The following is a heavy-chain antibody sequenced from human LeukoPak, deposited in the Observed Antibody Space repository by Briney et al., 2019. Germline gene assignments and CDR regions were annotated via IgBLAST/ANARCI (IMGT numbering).Heavy chain of an antibody. CDR2: IHPGSGDT. V-gene: IGHV1-2*06. Sequence: GASVKVSCKASGYTFTGYYMHWVRQAPGQGLEWMGRIHPGSGDTNFAQKFQGRVTMTRDMSMSTAYMELSRLRSVDTAVYYCAGEDNSSGYRPFDIWGQGTMVTVPS. CDR3: AGEDNSSGYRPFDI. CDR1: GYTFTGYY. D-gene: IGHD3-22*01. J-gene: IGHJ3*02.